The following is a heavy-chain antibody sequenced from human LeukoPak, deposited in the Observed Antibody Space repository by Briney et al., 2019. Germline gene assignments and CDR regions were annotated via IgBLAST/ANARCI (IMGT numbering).Heavy chain of an antibody. CDR1: GFTFSAFS. J-gene: IGHJ4*02. Sequence: GGSLRLSCAASGFTFSAFSMNWVRQAPGKGLEWVSAISSSSSDIYCTDSVKGRFTISRDNANNFLYLQVSSLRAEDTAVYYCATGYTSGTRIDYWGQGTLVSVSS. V-gene: IGHV3-21*01. D-gene: IGHD6-19*01. CDR2: ISSSSSDI. CDR3: ATGYTSGTRIDY.